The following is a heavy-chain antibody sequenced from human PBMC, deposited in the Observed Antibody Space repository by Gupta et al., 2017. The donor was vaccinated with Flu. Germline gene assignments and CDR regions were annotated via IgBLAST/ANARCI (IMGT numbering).Heavy chain of an antibody. D-gene: IGHD3-3*01. CDR3: ARGLSEWEMGAFDI. J-gene: IGHJ3*02. CDR1: GGSIRRTY. Sequence: QVQVQESGPGLVRPSETLSLTCTVSGGSIRRTYWSWIRQPPGKGLEWIGYIYYSGSAYYNPSLKSRVTISVDTSKNQFSLKLSSVTAADTAVYYCARGLSEWEMGAFDIWGQGTKVTVSS. CDR2: IYYSGSA. V-gene: IGHV4-59*01.